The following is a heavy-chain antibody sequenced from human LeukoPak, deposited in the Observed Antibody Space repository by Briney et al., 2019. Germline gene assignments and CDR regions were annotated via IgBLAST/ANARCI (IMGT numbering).Heavy chain of an antibody. CDR1: GLSLSTSGMR. D-gene: IGHD6-6*01. J-gene: IGHJ4*02. Sequence: SGPALVKPTQTLTLTCTFSGLSLSTSGMRVSWIRQPPGKALEWLARIDWDDDKFYSTSLKTRLTISKDTSKNQVVLTMTNMDPVDTATYYCAQGDSSSSEGSFGYWGQGTLVTVSS. CDR3: AQGDSSSSEGSFGY. V-gene: IGHV2-70*04. CDR2: IDWDDDK.